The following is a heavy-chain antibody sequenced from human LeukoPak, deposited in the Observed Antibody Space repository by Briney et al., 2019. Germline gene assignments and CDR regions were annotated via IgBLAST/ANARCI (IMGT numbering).Heavy chain of an antibody. J-gene: IGHJ5*02. Sequence: SETLSLTCAVYGGSFSGYYWSWIRQPPGKGLEWIGEISHSGSTNYNPSLKSRVTISVDTSKNQFSLKLSSVTAAGTAVYYCARCYYGSGSYYNTWGQGTLVTVSS. CDR1: GGSFSGYY. D-gene: IGHD3-10*01. CDR3: ARCYYGSGSYYNT. CDR2: ISHSGST. V-gene: IGHV4-34*01.